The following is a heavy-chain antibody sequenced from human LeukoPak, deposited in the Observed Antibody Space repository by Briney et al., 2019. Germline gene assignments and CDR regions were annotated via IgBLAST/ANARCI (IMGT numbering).Heavy chain of an antibody. J-gene: IGHJ6*02. V-gene: IGHV4-34*01. D-gene: IGHD4-17*01. CDR3: ARDPDYGDRSYYGMDV. Sequence: SETLSLTCAVYGGSFSGYYWSWIRQPPGKGLEWIGEINHSGSTNYNPSLKSRVTISVDTSKNQFSLKLSSVTAADTAVYYCARDPDYGDRSYYGMDVRGQGTTVTVSS. CDR1: GGSFSGYY. CDR2: INHSGST.